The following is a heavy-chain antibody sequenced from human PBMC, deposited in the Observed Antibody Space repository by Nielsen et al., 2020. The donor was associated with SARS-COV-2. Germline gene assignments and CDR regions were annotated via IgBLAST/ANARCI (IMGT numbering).Heavy chain of an antibody. V-gene: IGHV3-30*04. D-gene: IGHD2-15*01. CDR3: ARDQIYYFDY. J-gene: IGHJ4*02. CDR1: GFTFSSYA. CDR2: ISYDGSNK. Sequence: GGSLRLSCAASGFTFSSYAMHWVRQAPGKGLEWVAVISYDGSNKYYADSVKGRFTISRDNSKNTLYLQMNSLRAEDTAVYYCARDQIYYFDYWGQGTLVTVSS.